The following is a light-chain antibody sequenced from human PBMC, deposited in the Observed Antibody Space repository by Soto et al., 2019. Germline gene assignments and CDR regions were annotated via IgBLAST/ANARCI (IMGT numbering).Light chain of an antibody. V-gene: IGLV2-8*01. Sequence: QSALTQPPSASGSPGQSVAISCSGTSSDVGGYNYVSWYQQHPGKAPKLLIYDVNKRPSGVPDRFSGSKSGNTASLTVSGLQAEYEAAYYCLSYAGSNKPAFGGGTKLTVL. J-gene: IGLJ2*01. CDR2: DVN. CDR1: SSDVGGYNY. CDR3: LSYAGSNKPA.